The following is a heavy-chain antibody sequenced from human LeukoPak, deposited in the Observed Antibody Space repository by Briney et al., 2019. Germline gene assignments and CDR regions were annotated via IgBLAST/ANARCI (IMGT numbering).Heavy chain of an antibody. CDR1: GGSISSCSYY. J-gene: IGHJ4*02. Sequence: KPSETLSLTCTVSGGSISSCSYYWGWIRQPPGKGLEWIGSIYYSGSTYYNPSLKSRITISVDTSKNQFSLKLSSVTAADTAVYYCARRYCSSTSCYVLDYWGQGTLVTVSS. CDR3: ARRYCSSTSCYVLDY. CDR2: IYYSGST. D-gene: IGHD2-2*01. V-gene: IGHV4-39*01.